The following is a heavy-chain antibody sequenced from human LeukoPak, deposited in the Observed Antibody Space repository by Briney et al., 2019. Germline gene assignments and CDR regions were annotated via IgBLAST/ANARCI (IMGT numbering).Heavy chain of an antibody. CDR2: ISSRSSYI. V-gene: IGHV3-21*01. D-gene: IGHD2-21*02. CDR3: ARSLSSFGDHHY. J-gene: IGHJ4*02. Sequence: GGSLRLSCAASGFTFSSYSMNWVRQAPGKGLEWVSSISSRSSYIYYADSVKGRFTISRDNAKNSLYLQMNSLRAEDTAVYYCARSLSSFGDHHYWGQGTLVTVSS. CDR1: GFTFSSYS.